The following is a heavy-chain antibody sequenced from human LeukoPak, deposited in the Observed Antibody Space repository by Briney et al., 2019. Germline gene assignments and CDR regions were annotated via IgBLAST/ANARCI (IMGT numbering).Heavy chain of an antibody. CDR3: ARGGGHTW. CDR2: IKEDESGK. CDR1: GFTFSSYA. J-gene: IGHJ4*02. V-gene: IGHV3-7*01. Sequence: PGGSLRLSCAASGFTFSSYAMSWVRQASGKGLEWVANIKEDESGKNYVDSVKGRFTISRDNVKNSLYLQMNSLRVEDTAVYYCARGGGHTWWGQGTLVTVSS. D-gene: IGHD2-15*01.